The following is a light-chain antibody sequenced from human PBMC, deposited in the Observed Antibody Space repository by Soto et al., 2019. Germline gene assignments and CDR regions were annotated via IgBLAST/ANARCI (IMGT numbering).Light chain of an antibody. J-gene: IGLJ3*02. CDR1: GSNIGAGYD. Sequence: QSVLTQQPSVSGAPGQRVTISCTGSGSNIGAGYDVHWYQQLPGTAPKLLISGDTNRPSGVPDRFSASKSGTSASLAITGLQAEDEADYYCQSYDSILDGFWVFGGGTKVTVL. V-gene: IGLV1-40*01. CDR2: GDT. CDR3: QSYDSILDGFWV.